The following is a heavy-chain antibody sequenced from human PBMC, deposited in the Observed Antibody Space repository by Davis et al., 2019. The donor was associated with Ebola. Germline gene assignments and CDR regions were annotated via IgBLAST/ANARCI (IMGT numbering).Heavy chain of an antibody. J-gene: IGHJ5*02. D-gene: IGHD1-26*01. CDR3: ARGRSPLFSA. V-gene: IGHV1-3*01. CDR1: GFNFTTSV. CDR2: INAGTGNT. Sequence: ASVKVSCKTSGFNFTTSVIHWVRQAPGQKPEWMGWINAGTGNTRYSQKFQGRVTITRDTSASTGNIELSSLTSEDTAVYFCARGRSPLFSAWGQGTLVTVSS.